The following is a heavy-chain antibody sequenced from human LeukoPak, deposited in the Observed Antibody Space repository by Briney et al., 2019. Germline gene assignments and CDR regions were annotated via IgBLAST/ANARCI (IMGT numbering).Heavy chain of an antibody. J-gene: IGHJ5*02. CDR2: MHHRGST. V-gene: IGHV4-34*01. CDR3: AREGDSSSVGWFDP. Sequence: SETLSLTCAVYDTSFSGYYWSWIRQPPGKGLEWIGEMHHRGSTNYNPSLKSRVSISVDTSKNQFSMNLTSVTAADTAVYYCAREGDSSSVGWFDPWGQGTLVTVSS. CDR1: DTSFSGYY. D-gene: IGHD6-13*01.